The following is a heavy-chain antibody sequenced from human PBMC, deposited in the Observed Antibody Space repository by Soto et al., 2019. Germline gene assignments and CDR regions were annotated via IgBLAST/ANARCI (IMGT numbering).Heavy chain of an antibody. CDR3: ARDQLAVAGFDY. CDR1: GFTFSSYG. CDR2: IWYDGSNK. D-gene: IGHD6-19*01. V-gene: IGHV3-33*01. J-gene: IGHJ4*02. Sequence: PGGSLRLSCAASGFTFSSYGMHWVRQAPGKGLEWVAVIWYDGSNKYYADSVKGRFTISRDNSKNTLYLQMNSLRAEDTAVYYCARDQLAVAGFDYWVQGTLVTVSS.